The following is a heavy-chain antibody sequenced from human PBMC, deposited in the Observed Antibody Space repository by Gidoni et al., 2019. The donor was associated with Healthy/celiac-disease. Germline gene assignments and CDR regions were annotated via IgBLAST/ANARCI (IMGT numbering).Heavy chain of an antibody. Sequence: EVQLVESGGGLVKPGGSLRLSWSASGFTVSNYSMNWVRQAPGKGLEWVSSISSSSSYIYHADSVKGRFTISRDNAKNSLYLQMNSLRAEDTAVYYCARVGTMVRGVIHTGSDYWGQGTLVTVSS. V-gene: IGHV3-21*01. J-gene: IGHJ4*02. CDR3: ARVGTMVRGVIHTGSDY. CDR1: GFTVSNYS. CDR2: ISSSSSYI. D-gene: IGHD3-10*01.